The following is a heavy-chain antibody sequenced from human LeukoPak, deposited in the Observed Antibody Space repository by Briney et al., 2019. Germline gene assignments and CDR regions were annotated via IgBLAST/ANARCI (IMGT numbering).Heavy chain of an antibody. CDR2: ISYSEST. CDR3: ARKSLRQNYFDY. J-gene: IGHJ4*02. V-gene: IGHV4-59*11. Sequence: SETLSLTCTVSGVSIRSHYWIWIRQPPGKGLEWIGHISYSESTNYNPSLESRVTLSLDTSKNQFSLNLSSVPAADTAVYYCARKSLRQNYFDYWGKGILVTVSS. CDR1: GVSIRSHY. D-gene: IGHD5/OR15-5a*01.